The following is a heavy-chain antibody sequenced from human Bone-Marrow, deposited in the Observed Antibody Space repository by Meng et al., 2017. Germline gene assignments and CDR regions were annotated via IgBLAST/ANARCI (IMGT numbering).Heavy chain of an antibody. CDR3: ARGPLRCRNGSCYYFDY. CDR2: INPICGTA. D-gene: IGHD2-15*01. CDR1: GDTFSSYA. Sequence: SVKVSCKASGDTFSSYAINWVRQAPGQGLEWMGGINPICGTATYAQKFQGRVTITTDESTSTAYMELSSLRSEDTAVYYCARGPLRCRNGSCYYFDYWGQGTKVTVSS. J-gene: IGHJ4*02. V-gene: IGHV1-69*05.